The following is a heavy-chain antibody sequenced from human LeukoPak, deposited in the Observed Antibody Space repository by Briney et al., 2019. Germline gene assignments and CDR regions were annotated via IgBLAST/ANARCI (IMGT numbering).Heavy chain of an antibody. CDR1: GYTFTSYY. D-gene: IGHD6-19*01. Sequence: ASVKVSCKASGYTFTSYYMHWVRQAPGQGLEWMGIINLSGGSTSYAQKFQGRVTMTRDMSTSTVYMELSSLRSEDTAVYYCARGHTYPWDGSGWYGGYYFDYWGQGTLVTVSS. V-gene: IGHV1-46*01. J-gene: IGHJ4*02. CDR3: ARGHTYPWDGSGWYGGYYFDY. CDR2: INLSGGST.